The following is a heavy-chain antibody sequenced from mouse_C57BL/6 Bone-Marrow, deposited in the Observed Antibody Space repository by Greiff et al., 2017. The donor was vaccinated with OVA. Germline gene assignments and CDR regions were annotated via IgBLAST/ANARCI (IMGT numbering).Heavy chain of an antibody. D-gene: IGHD2-4*01. CDR1: GYSFTSYY. J-gene: IGHJ2*01. CDR2: IYPGSGNT. CDR3: ARDDYDGSYFDY. Sequence: QVQLKESGPELVKPGASVKISCKASGYSFTSYYIHWVKQRPGQGLEWIGWIYPGSGNTKYNEKFKGKATLTADTSSSTAYMQLSSLTSEDSAVYYCARDDYDGSYFDYWGQGTTLTVSS. V-gene: IGHV1-66*01.